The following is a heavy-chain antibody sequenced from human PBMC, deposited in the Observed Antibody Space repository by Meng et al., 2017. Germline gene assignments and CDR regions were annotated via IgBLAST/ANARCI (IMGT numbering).Heavy chain of an antibody. Sequence: QVQVRQWGAGPLKPSETLSLTCAVYGGSFSGYYWSWIRQPPGKGLEWIGEINHSGSTNYNPSLKSRVTISVDTSKNQFSLKLSSVTAADTAVYYCARGVRLPDYWGQGTLVTVSS. CDR1: GGSFSGYY. CDR2: INHSGST. D-gene: IGHD2-15*01. V-gene: IGHV4-34*01. J-gene: IGHJ4*02. CDR3: ARGVRLPDY.